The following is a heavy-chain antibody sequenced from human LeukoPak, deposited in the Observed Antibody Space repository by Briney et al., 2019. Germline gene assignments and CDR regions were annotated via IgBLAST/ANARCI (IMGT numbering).Heavy chain of an antibody. CDR1: GGSISSGGYY. D-gene: IGHD1-14*01. Sequence: SETLSLTCTVSGGSISSGGYYWSWIRRHPGKGLEWIGYIYYSGSTYYNPPLKRRVTISVDTSKNQFSLKLSSVTAADTAVYYCARDQTATHYFDYWGQGTLVTVSS. J-gene: IGHJ4*02. CDR3: ARDQTATHYFDY. CDR2: IYYSGST. V-gene: IGHV4-31*03.